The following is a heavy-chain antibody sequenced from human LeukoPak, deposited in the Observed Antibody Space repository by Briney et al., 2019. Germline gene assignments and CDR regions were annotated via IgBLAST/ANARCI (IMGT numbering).Heavy chain of an antibody. J-gene: IGHJ4*02. CDR3: ARVRLVGYDILTGYYSFDY. Sequence: SETLSLTCTVSGGSISTYSWCWIRQPPGKGLEWIGYIYYSGNTNYNPSLKSRVTISVDTSKNQFSLKLSSVTAADTAVYYCARVRLVGYDILTGYYSFDYWGQGTLVTVSS. V-gene: IGHV4-59*01. CDR1: GGSISTYS. CDR2: IYYSGNT. D-gene: IGHD3-9*01.